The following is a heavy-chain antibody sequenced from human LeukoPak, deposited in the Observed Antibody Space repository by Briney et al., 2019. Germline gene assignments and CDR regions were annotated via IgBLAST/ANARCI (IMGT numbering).Heavy chain of an antibody. CDR1: GFNFSSYA. CDR3: AKHSGRYSFDY. CDR2: FSASGGSRDRT. D-gene: IGHD1-26*01. Sequence: GGSLRLSCAGSGFNFSSYALSWVRQAPGKGLEWVAVFSASGGSRDRTYYADSVKGRFTVSRDNSKNTLYLQMDSLRAEDTAVYYCAKHSGRYSFDYWGRGTLVTVSS. J-gene: IGHJ4*02. V-gene: IGHV3-23*01.